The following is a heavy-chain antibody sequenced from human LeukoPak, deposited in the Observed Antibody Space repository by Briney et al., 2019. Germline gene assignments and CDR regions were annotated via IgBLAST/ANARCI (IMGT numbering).Heavy chain of an antibody. J-gene: IGHJ4*02. V-gene: IGHV4-61*02. CDR1: GGSISSGSYY. Sequence: SETLSLTCTVSGGSISSGSYYWSWIRQPAGKGLEWIGRIDASGSINHNPTLKSRVTISVDRSKNQFSLRVSSVTGADTVVYYCAREGGYSYGDAPLHFDYWGQGTLVTVSS. D-gene: IGHD5-18*01. CDR2: IDASGSI. CDR3: AREGGYSYGDAPLHFDY.